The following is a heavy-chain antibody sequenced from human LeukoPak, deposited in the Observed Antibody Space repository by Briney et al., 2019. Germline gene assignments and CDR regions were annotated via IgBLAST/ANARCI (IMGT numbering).Heavy chain of an antibody. CDR2: ISWNSGNI. CDR3: AKDYDILTGPLDY. D-gene: IGHD3-9*01. J-gene: IGHJ4*02. Sequence: GGSLRLSCAASGFTFDDYAMHWVRQAPGKGLEWVSGISWNSGNIGYADSVKGRFTISRDNAKNSLYLQMNSLRAEDTALYYCAKDYDILTGPLDYWGQGTLVTVSS. CDR1: GFTFDDYA. V-gene: IGHV3-9*01.